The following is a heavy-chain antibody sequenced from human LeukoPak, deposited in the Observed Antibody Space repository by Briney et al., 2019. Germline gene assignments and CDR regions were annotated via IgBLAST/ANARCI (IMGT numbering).Heavy chain of an antibody. CDR1: GFTFSSYG. Sequence: PGRSLRLSCAASGFTFSSYGMHWVRQAPGKGLEWVAVISYDGSNKYYADSVKGRFTISRDNSKNTLYLQMNSLRAEDTAVYYCAKVMIGLHLLQPFYYGMDVWGQGTTVTVSS. D-gene: IGHD2-21*01. J-gene: IGHJ6*02. CDR3: AKVMIGLHLLQPFYYGMDV. CDR2: ISYDGSNK. V-gene: IGHV3-30*18.